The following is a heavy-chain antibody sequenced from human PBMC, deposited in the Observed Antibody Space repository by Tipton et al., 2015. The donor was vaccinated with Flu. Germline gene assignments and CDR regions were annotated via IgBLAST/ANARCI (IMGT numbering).Heavy chain of an antibody. J-gene: IGHJ6*03. CDR2: INHSGST. V-gene: IGHV4-34*01. D-gene: IGHD3-16*01. CDR3: AGLGKRDYYYYYYMDV. CDR1: GGSFSGYY. Sequence: TLSLTCAVYGGSFSGYYWSWIRQPPGKGLEWIGEINHSGSTNYNPSLKSRVTISVDTSKNQFSLKLSSVTAADTAVYYCAGLGKRDYYYYYYMDVWGKGTTVTVSS.